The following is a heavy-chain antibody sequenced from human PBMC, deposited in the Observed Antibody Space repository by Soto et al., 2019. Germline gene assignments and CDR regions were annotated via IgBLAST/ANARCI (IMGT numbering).Heavy chain of an antibody. CDR3: AREVLIAAAGNYYYGMDV. V-gene: IGHV3-30-3*01. CDR1: GFTFSSYA. J-gene: IGHJ6*02. D-gene: IGHD6-13*01. Sequence: QVQLVESGGGVVQPGRSLRLSCAASGFTFSSYAMHWVRQAPGKGLEWVAVISYDGSNKYYADSVKGRFTISRDNSKNTLYLQMNSLRAEDTAVYYCAREVLIAAAGNYYYGMDVWGQGTTVTVSS. CDR2: ISYDGSNK.